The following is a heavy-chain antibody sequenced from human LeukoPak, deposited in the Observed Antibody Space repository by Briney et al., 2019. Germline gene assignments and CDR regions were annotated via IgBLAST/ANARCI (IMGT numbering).Heavy chain of an antibody. D-gene: IGHD6-19*01. CDR1: VGSISSYY. V-gene: IGHV4-59*01. CDR3: ARDVVIAVAGIDWDDAFDI. Sequence: SETLSLTCTVSVGSISSYYWSCIRDPPGKGLEWIGYIYYSGSTNYNPSLISRVTISVDTSKNQFSLKLSSVTAADTAVYYGARDVVIAVAGIDWDDAFDIWGQGTMVTVFS. J-gene: IGHJ3*02. CDR2: IYYSGST.